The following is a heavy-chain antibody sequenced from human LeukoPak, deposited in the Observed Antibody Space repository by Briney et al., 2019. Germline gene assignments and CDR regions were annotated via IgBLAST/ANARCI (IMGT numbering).Heavy chain of an antibody. CDR3: ARVGALSSSWLLY. J-gene: IGHJ4*02. CDR1: GFTFSRYT. D-gene: IGHD6-13*01. Sequence: GGSLRLSWTASGFTFSRYTMNWVRQAPGRGLEWVSSITSSSSYIYYADSVKGRFSISRDNAKKSLNLQMNSLRAEDTAVYFCARVGALSSSWLLYWGQGTLVTVSS. CDR2: ITSSSSYI. V-gene: IGHV3-21*01.